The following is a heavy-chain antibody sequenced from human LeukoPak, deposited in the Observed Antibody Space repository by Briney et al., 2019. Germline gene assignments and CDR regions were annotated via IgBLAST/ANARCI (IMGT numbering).Heavy chain of an antibody. CDR3: ARVGRVSIYPSYMDV. CDR2: ISHDGRDT. V-gene: IGHV3-30*04. Sequence: PGGSLRPSCEASGFTFSTFPMHWVRQTPGKRLEWGAVISHDGRDTYYADSVTGRFTISRDNSKNTLYLQMNSLSPEDTAVVYCARVGRVSIYPSYMDVWGKGTTVIVSS. D-gene: IGHD6-6*01. J-gene: IGHJ6*03. CDR1: GFTFSTFP.